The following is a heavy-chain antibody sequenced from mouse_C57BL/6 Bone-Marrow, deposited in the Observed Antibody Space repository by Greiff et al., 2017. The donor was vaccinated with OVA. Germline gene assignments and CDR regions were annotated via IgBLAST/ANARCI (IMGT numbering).Heavy chain of an antibody. D-gene: IGHD1-1*01. CDR1: GYTFTSYW. Sequence: QVQLQQPGAELVRPGSSVKLSCKASGYTFTSYWMDWVKQRPGQGLEWIGNIYPSDSETHYNQKFKDKATLTVDKSSSTAYMQLSSLTSEDSAVYDCARGYYGSRDYWGQGTTLTVSS. V-gene: IGHV1-61*01. CDR2: IYPSDSET. J-gene: IGHJ2*01. CDR3: ARGYYGSRDY.